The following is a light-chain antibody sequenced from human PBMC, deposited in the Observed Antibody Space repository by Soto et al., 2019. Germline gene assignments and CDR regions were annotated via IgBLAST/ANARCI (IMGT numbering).Light chain of an antibody. CDR1: QSIGRY. V-gene: IGKV1-39*01. J-gene: IGKJ1*01. CDR2: AAS. CDR3: QQSYSTPRT. Sequence: DIQMTQSPLSLSASVGDRVTITCRASQSIGRYLNWYQQKPGKAPKSLIYAASTLQSGVPSRFSGSGSGTDFILSISSLQREDFATYYFQQSYSTPRTFGQGTKVQIK.